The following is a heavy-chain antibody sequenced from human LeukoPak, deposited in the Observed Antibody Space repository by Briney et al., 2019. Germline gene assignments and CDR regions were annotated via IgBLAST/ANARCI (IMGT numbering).Heavy chain of an antibody. Sequence: GGSLRLSCAASGFTFDDYAMHWVRHAPGKGLEWVSGISWNSGNIDYADSVKGRFTISRDNAKNSLYLQMNSLRAEDTALYYCAKGLGEQLVSNFMDVWGKGTTVTVSS. J-gene: IGHJ6*04. D-gene: IGHD6-6*01. CDR3: AKGLGEQLVSNFMDV. CDR2: ISWNSGNI. V-gene: IGHV3-9*01. CDR1: GFTFDDYA.